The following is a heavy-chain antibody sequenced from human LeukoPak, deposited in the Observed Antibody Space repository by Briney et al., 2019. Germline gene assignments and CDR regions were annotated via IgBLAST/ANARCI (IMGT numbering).Heavy chain of an antibody. CDR1: LDSTTSNF. Sequence: SETLSLTCTVSLDSTTSNFWSWIRQPPGKGLEWIGYIYYSGSTYYNPSLKSRVTISVDTSKNQFSLKLSSVTAADTAVYYCAREYDDGSGSWGQGTLVTVSS. D-gene: IGHD3-10*01. J-gene: IGHJ4*02. CDR3: AREYDDGSGS. V-gene: IGHV4-30-4*01. CDR2: IYYSGST.